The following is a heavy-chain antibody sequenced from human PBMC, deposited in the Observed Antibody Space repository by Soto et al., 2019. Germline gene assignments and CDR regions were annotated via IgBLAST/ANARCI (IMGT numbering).Heavy chain of an antibody. Sequence: QVQLVESGGGVVQPGRSLRLSCAASGFTFSSYGMHWVRQAPGKGLGWVAVISYDGSNKYFADSVKGRFTISRDNSKNTLYLQMNSLRAEDTAVYYCAKDLGRNYYYGMDVWGPGTTVTVSS. V-gene: IGHV3-30*18. J-gene: IGHJ6*02. CDR3: AKDLGRNYYYGMDV. CDR2: ISYDGSNK. CDR1: GFTFSSYG. D-gene: IGHD7-27*01.